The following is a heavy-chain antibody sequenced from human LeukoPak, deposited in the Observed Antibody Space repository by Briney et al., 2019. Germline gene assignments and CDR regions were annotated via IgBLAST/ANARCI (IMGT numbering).Heavy chain of an antibody. V-gene: IGHV3-53*01. D-gene: IGHD3-16*01. CDR3: AKDPGYGGEGWFDP. CDR2: IYSGGST. CDR1: GFTVSSNY. Sequence: GGSLRLSCAASGFTVSSNYMSWVRQAPGKGLEWVSVIYSGGSTYYADSVKGRFTISRDNSKNTLYLQMNSLRAEDTAVYYCAKDPGYGGEGWFDPWGQGTLVTVSS. J-gene: IGHJ5*02.